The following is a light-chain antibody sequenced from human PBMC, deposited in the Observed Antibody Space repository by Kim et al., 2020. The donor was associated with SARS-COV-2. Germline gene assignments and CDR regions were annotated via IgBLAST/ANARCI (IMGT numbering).Light chain of an antibody. J-gene: IGLJ1*01. V-gene: IGLV2-11*01. CDR2: DVT. CDR1: SSDVGDYNY. CDR3: CSYAGNDPPYV. Sequence: QSALTQPRSVSGSPGQSVTISCTGTSSDVGDYNYVSWYQQHPGKAPKLMIYDVTKRPSGVPDRFSGSKSGNTASLTISGLQAEDEAEYHCCSYAGNDPPYVFGTGTKVTAL.